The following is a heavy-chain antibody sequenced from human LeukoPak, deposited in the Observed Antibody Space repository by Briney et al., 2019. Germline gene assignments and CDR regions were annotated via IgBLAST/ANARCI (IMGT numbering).Heavy chain of an antibody. J-gene: IGHJ3*01. Sequence: GGSLRLSCAASGFTFSNFAMMWVRQAPGKGLEWVSSITGDYATYSADPAKGRFTTSRDNSKNIVYLQMDSLRDDDTAVYYCARDRDPYDSDWPYALGLWGQGIMVTVSS. CDR3: ARDRDPYDSDWPYALGL. D-gene: IGHD3-16*01. CDR2: ITGDYAT. V-gene: IGHV3-23*01. CDR1: GFTFSNFA.